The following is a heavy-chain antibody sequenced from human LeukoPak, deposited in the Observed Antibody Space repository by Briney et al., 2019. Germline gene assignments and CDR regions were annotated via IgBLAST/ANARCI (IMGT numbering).Heavy chain of an antibody. CDR2: INHSGST. V-gene: IGHV4-39*07. Sequence: SETLSLTCTVSGGSISSGGYYWSWIRQPPGKGLEWIGEINHSGSTNYNPSLKSRVTISVDTSKNQFSLKLSSVTAADTAVYYCARSGIGRRVFDYWGQGTLVTVSS. CDR3: ARSGIGRRVFDY. D-gene: IGHD1-14*01. CDR1: GGSISSGGYY. J-gene: IGHJ4*02.